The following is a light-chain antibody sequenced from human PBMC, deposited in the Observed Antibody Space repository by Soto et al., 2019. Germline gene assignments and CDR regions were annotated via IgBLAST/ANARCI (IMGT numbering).Light chain of an antibody. CDR3: LQDYNYPRS. Sequence: AIQMTQSPSSLSASVGDRVTITCRATQGIRNELGWYQQKPGKAPKLLIYAASSLQIEVPSRFSGSASGTDCTLTITSQQQEDFANYNSLQDYNYPRSFGQGTKVEIK. CDR2: AAS. V-gene: IGKV1-6*01. J-gene: IGKJ1*01. CDR1: QGIRNE.